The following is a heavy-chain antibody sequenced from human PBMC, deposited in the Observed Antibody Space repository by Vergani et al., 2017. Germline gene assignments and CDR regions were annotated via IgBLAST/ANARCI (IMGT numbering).Heavy chain of an antibody. V-gene: IGHV5-51*03. Sequence: EVQLVQSGAEVKKPGESLKISCKGSGYSFTSYWIGWVRQMPGKGLEWMGIIYPGESDTRYSPSFQGQVPISADKSISTAYLQWSSLKASDTAMYYCARTYDYSNYVWSGCMDVWGKGTTVTASS. CDR3: ARTYDYSNYVWSGCMDV. CDR1: GYSFTSYW. CDR2: IYPGESDT. D-gene: IGHD4-11*01. J-gene: IGHJ6*03.